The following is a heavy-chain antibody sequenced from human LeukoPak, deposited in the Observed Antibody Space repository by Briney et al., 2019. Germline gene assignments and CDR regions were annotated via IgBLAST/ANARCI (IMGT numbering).Heavy chain of an antibody. Sequence: PGGSLRLSCAASGFTFSSYSMNWVRQAPGKGLEWVSSISSSSSYIYYADSVKGRFTISRDNAKNSLYLQMNSLRAEDTAVYYCARPPYDSSGYYLFWGPPHYYYYMDVWGKGTTVTVSS. V-gene: IGHV3-21*01. CDR1: GFTFSSYS. J-gene: IGHJ6*03. CDR3: ARPPYDSSGYYLFWGPPHYYYYMDV. D-gene: IGHD3-22*01. CDR2: ISSSSSYI.